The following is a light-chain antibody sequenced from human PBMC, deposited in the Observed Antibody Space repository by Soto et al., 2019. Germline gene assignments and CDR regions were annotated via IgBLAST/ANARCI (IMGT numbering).Light chain of an antibody. CDR1: QSVSSSY. Sequence: EIVLTQSPGTLSLSPGERATLSCRASQSVSSSYLGWYQQKPGQAPRLLIYAASSRATGIPDRFSGGGSGTDFTLTISRLEPEDFAVYYCQLYYSGMFGQGTKVEIK. CDR2: AAS. V-gene: IGKV3-20*01. CDR3: QLYYSGM. J-gene: IGKJ1*01.